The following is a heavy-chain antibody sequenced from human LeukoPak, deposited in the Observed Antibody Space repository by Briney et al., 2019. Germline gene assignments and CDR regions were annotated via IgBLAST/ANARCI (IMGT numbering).Heavy chain of an antibody. V-gene: IGHV1-46*01. CDR1: GYTFTGYY. CDR3: ARLFYGGNSKDY. CDR2: IDPSGGST. Sequence: ASVKVSCKASGYTFTGYYMHWVRQAPGQGLEWMGIIDPSGGSTSYAQKFQGRVTMTRDTSTSTVYMELSSLRSEDTAVYYCARLFYGGNSKDYWGQGTLVTVSS. J-gene: IGHJ4*02. D-gene: IGHD4-23*01.